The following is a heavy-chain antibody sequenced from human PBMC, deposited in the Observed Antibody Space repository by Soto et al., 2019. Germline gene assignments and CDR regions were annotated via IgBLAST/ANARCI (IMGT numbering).Heavy chain of an antibody. D-gene: IGHD6-6*01. CDR3: ARDASIAARSYYYYGMDV. CDR2: IWYDGSNK. CDR1: GFTFSSYG. Sequence: QPGGSLRLSCAASGFTFSSYGMHWVRQAPGKGLEWVAVIWYDGSNKYYADSVKGRFTISRDNSKNTLYLQMNSLRAEDTAVYYCARDASIAARSYYYYGMDVWGQGTTVTVSS. V-gene: IGHV3-33*01. J-gene: IGHJ6*02.